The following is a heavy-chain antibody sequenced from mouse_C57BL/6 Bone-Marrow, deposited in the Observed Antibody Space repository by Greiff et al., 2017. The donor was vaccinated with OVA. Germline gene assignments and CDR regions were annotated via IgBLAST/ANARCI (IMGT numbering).Heavy chain of an antibody. CDR2: IYPGSGNT. CDR1: GYSFTSYY. J-gene: IGHJ2*01. V-gene: IGHV1-66*01. CDR3: ARGGGMITTEKYFDY. D-gene: IGHD2-4*01. Sequence: QVQLQQSGPELVKPGASVKISCKASGYSFTSYYIHWVKQRPGQGLEWIGWIYPGSGNTKYNEKFKGKATLTADTSSSTAYMQLSSLTSEDSAVYYCARGGGMITTEKYFDYWGQGTTLTVSS.